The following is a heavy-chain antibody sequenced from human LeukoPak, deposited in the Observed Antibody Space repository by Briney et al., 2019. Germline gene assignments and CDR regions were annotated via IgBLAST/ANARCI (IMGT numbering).Heavy chain of an antibody. J-gene: IGHJ4*02. D-gene: IGHD1-14*01. V-gene: IGHV4-59*01. CDR1: GGSISSYY. CDR3: ARAKPSDGPFDY. CDR2: IYYSGST. Sequence: PSETLSLTCTVSGGSISSYYWSWIRQPPGKGLEWIGYIYYSGSTNYNPSLKSRVTISVDTSKNQFSLKLSSVTAADTAVYYCARAKPSDGPFDYWGQGTLVTVSS.